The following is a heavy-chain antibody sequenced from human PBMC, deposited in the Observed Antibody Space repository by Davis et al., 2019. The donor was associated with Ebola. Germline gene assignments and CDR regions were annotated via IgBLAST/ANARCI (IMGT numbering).Heavy chain of an antibody. CDR2: ISSTSYFI. V-gene: IGHV3-21*01. J-gene: IGHJ3*02. Sequence: GESLKISCAASGFMFSSYVMSWVRQAPGKGLEWVSSISSTSYFIYYADSVKGRFSISRDNAKNSLYLQMNSLRADDTAVYYCARDLLGGTFDIWGQGTMVTVSS. CDR1: GFMFSSYV. CDR3: ARDLLGGTFDI.